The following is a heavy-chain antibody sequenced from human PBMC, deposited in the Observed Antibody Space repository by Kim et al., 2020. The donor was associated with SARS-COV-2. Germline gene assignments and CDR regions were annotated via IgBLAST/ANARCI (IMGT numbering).Heavy chain of an antibody. Sequence: ASVKVSCKVSGYTLTELSMHWVRQAPGKGLEWMGGFAPAAGATLSAPPFPGRVPLPAVSSTSCVSLALRCLFFCSVCVCYCATVLRYSGPVRDYWGQGTL. V-gene: IGHV1-24*01. J-gene: IGHJ4*02. CDR3: ATVLRYSGPVRDY. D-gene: IGHD1-26*01. CDR2: FAPAAGAT. CDR1: GYTLTELS.